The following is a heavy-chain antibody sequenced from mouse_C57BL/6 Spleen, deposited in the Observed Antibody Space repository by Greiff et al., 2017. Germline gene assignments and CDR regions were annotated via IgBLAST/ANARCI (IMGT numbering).Heavy chain of an antibody. J-gene: IGHJ4*01. CDR2: INPNNGGT. Sequence: VQLKQSGPELVKPGASVKMSCKASGYTFTDYNMHWVKQSHGKSLEWIGYINPNNGGTSYNQKFKGKATLTVNKSSSTAYMELRSLTSEDSAVYYCARSLYGYDVIYAMDYWGQGTSVTVSS. CDR3: ARSLYGYDVIYAMDY. D-gene: IGHD2-2*01. V-gene: IGHV1-22*01. CDR1: GYTFTDYN.